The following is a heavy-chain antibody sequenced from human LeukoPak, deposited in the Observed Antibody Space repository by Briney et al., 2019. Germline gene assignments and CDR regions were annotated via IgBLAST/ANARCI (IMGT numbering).Heavy chain of an antibody. Sequence: GASVKVSCKXSGYTFTGYYMHWVRQSPGQGLEWMGWINPNSGGTNYAQKFQGRVTMTRDTSISTAYMELSRLRSDDTAVYYCARDPGGWDVDYWGQGTLVTVSS. V-gene: IGHV1-2*02. J-gene: IGHJ4*02. CDR1: GYTFTGYY. CDR3: ARDPGGWDVDY. D-gene: IGHD6-19*01. CDR2: INPNSGGT.